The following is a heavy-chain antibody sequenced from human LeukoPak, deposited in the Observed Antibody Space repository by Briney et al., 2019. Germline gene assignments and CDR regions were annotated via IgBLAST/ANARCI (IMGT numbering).Heavy chain of an antibody. CDR2: IYHSGST. CDR3: ARGGGALNV. V-gene: IGHV4-59*04. Sequence: SETLSLTCTVSGGSISSYYWSWIRQPPGKGLEWIGYIYHSGSTYYNPSLKSRVTISVDRSKNQFSLKLSSVTPEDTAVYYCARGGGALNVWGKGTTVTVSS. D-gene: IGHD1-26*01. J-gene: IGHJ6*04. CDR1: GGSISSYY.